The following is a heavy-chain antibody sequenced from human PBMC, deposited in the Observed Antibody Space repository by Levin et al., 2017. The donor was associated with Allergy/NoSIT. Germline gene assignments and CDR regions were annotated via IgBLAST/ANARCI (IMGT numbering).Heavy chain of an antibody. CDR2: VGGDGGNT. J-gene: IGHJ5*01. CDR3: ARHMAPGATRWFDS. V-gene: IGHV3-23*01. Sequence: PGGSLRLSCVASGFTFSSHAINWVRQAPGKGLEWVSTVGGDGGNTYYADSVRGRFTISRDNSRNTVFLQMNSLRADDTALYYCARHMAPGATRWFDSWGQGTLVTVSS. CDR1: GFTFSSHA. D-gene: IGHD2-2*01.